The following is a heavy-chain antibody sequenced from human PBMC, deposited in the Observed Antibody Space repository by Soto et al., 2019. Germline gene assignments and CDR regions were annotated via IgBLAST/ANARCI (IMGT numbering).Heavy chain of an antibody. Sequence: PGGSLRLSCAASGFTFSTYSMNWVRQAPGKGLEWVSYISSSSSTIFYTDSVKGRFTISRDNSKNTLYLQMNSLRAEDTAVYYCVRGDNWNDEASDYWGQGTLVTVSS. CDR3: VRGDNWNDEASDY. D-gene: IGHD1-1*01. J-gene: IGHJ4*02. CDR2: ISSSSSTI. CDR1: GFTFSTYS. V-gene: IGHV3-48*01.